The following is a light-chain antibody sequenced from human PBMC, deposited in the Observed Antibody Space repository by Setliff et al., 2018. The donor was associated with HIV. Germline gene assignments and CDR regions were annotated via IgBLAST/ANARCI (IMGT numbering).Light chain of an antibody. CDR2: DNT. Sequence: QSALTQPASVSGSPGQSITISCTGTSSDIGGYNFVSWYQQYPGEAPKLIISDNTKRPSGVSDRFSASKSGNTASLTISGLRAEDEADYYCSSYTCSSTYVFGLGTKVTVL. V-gene: IGLV2-14*03. CDR1: SSDIGGYNF. CDR3: SSYTCSSTYV. J-gene: IGLJ1*01.